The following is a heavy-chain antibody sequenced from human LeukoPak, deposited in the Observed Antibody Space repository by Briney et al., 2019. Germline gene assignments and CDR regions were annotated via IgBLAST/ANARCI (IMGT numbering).Heavy chain of an antibody. D-gene: IGHD5-18*01. J-gene: IGHJ3*02. CDR2: INPSGGST. V-gene: IGHV1-46*01. CDR1: GYTFTIYY. Sequence: ASVTVSFKASGYTFTIYYMHWVRQAPGQGLEWMGIINPSGGSTSYAQKFQGRVTMTRDTSTSTVYMELSSLGSEDTAVYYCARGGWVGGYSYGLSHDAFDIWGQGTMVTVSS. CDR3: ARGGWVGGYSYGLSHDAFDI.